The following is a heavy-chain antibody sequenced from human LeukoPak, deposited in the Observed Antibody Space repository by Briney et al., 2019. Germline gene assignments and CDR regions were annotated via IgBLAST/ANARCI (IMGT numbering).Heavy chain of an antibody. D-gene: IGHD3-9*01. V-gene: IGHV4-39*01. CDR2: IYNSGST. CDR1: GGSLSSSSYY. CDR3: ARHFPDILTGYSPDYFDY. Sequence: SETLSLTCTVSGGSLSSSSYYWGWIRQPPGKGLEGIGSIYNSGSTYYNPSLKSRVTISVDTSTNQFSLKLISVTAADTAVYYCARHFPDILTGYSPDYFDYWGQGTLVSVSS. J-gene: IGHJ4*02.